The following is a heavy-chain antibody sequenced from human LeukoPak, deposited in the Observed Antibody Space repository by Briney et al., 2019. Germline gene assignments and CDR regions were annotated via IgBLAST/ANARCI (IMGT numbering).Heavy chain of an antibody. V-gene: IGHV3-30*04. CDR3: ARGEVDCSGGSCYSAEYFQH. CDR1: GFTFSSYA. CDR2: ISYDGSNK. J-gene: IGHJ1*01. Sequence: GGSLRLSCAASGFTFSSYAMHWVRQAPGKGLEWVAVISYDGSNKHYADSVKGRFTISRDNSKNTLYLQMNSMRAEDTAVYYCARGEVDCSGGSCYSAEYFQHWGQGTLVTVSS. D-gene: IGHD2-15*01.